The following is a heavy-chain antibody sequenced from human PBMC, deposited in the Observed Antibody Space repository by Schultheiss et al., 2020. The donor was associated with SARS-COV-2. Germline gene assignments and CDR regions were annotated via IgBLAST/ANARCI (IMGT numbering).Heavy chain of an antibody. J-gene: IGHJ4*02. CDR2: INPNSGGT. D-gene: IGHD1-26*01. CDR1: GYTFTDYN. Sequence: ASVKVSCKASGYTFTDYNVHWVRQAPGQGLEWMGRINPNSGGTNYAQKFQGRVTMTRDTSISTAYMELSRLTSDDTAVYYCARVPWDEDYWGQGTLVTVSS. V-gene: IGHV1-2*06. CDR3: ARVPWDEDY.